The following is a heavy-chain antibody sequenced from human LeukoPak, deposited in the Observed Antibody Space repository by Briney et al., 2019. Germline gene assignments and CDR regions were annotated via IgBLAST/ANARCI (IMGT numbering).Heavy chain of an antibody. CDR2: INSDGSTS. D-gene: IGHD5-12*01. CDR1: GFTFEDYA. J-gene: IGHJ4*02. Sequence: GGSLRLSCTASGFTFEDYAMYWVRQGPGKGPECVSRINSDGSTSIYADSVKGLIISRDNAKNTLYLQMNSLRAEDTAVYYCARGGYSRFLQYWGQGTLVTVSS. V-gene: IGHV3-74*01. CDR3: ARGGYSRFLQY.